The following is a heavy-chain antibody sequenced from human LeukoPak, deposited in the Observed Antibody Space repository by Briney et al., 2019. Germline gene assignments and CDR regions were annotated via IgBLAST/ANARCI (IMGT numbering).Heavy chain of an antibody. CDR3: ARSTSGYYFSSSDY. Sequence: KPGGSLRLSCAASGFTFSSYSMNWVRQAPGKGLEWVSSISSSSSYIYYADSVKGRFTISRDNAKNSLYLQMNSLRAEDTAVYYCARSTSGYYFSSSDYWGQGTLVTDSS. CDR1: GFTFSSYS. J-gene: IGHJ4*02. CDR2: ISSSSSYI. D-gene: IGHD3-3*01. V-gene: IGHV3-21*01.